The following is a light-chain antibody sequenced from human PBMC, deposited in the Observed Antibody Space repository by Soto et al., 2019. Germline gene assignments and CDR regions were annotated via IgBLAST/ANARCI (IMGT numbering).Light chain of an antibody. CDR3: CSYAGSSSYV. V-gene: IGLV2-11*01. CDR1: SSDVGGYNY. Sequence: QSVLTQPRSVSGSPGQSVTISCTGTSSDVGGYNYVSWYQQHPCKAPKLMMYTVTKRPSGVPDRFSGYKSDNTASLTISGLQADVEADYYCCSYAGSSSYVLGTGSKLTVL. CDR2: TVT. J-gene: IGLJ1*01.